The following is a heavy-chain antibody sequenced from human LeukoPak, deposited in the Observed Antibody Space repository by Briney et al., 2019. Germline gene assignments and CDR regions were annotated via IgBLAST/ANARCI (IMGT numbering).Heavy chain of an antibody. V-gene: IGHV4-31*03. J-gene: IGHJ4*02. Sequence: SETLSLTCTVSGGSISSGGYYWSWIRQHPGKGLEWIGYIYYSGSTYYNPSLKSRVTISVDTSKNQFSLKLSSVTAADTAVYYCARRRCSGGSCYFDYWGQGTLVNVSS. CDR2: IYYSGST. CDR3: ARRRCSGGSCYFDY. D-gene: IGHD2-15*01. CDR1: GGSISSGGYY.